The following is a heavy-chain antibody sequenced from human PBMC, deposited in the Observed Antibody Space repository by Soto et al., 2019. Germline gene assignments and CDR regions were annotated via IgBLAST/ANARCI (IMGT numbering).Heavy chain of an antibody. J-gene: IGHJ3*02. V-gene: IGHV6-1*01. CDR2: TYYRSKWYS. CDR1: GDSVFSICPT. CDR3: ARDGVVFGAFDI. D-gene: IGHD3-3*01. Sequence: SQSLYRNCVVSGDSVFSICPTSNRIRQSPSRGLEWLGRTYYRSKWYSDYAVSVKSRITINPDTSKNQFSLQLSSVTPEDTALYSCARDGVVFGAFDIWGQGTMVTVS.